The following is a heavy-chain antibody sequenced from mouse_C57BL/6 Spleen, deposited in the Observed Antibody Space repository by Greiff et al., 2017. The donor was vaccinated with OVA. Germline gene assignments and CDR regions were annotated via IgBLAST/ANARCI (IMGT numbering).Heavy chain of an antibody. Sequence: QVHVKQSGPELVKPGASVKISCKASGYAFSSYWMNWVKQRPGTGLECIGRIYPGDGDPNSNGKFKGKATLTADKSSSTAYMQLRSLSSEDSAVYFCARFPSITTVVATDYWGQGTTRTVSS. CDR2: IYPGDGDP. V-gene: IGHV1-82*01. D-gene: IGHD1-1*01. CDR3: ARFPSITTVVATDY. CDR1: GYAFSSYW. J-gene: IGHJ2*01.